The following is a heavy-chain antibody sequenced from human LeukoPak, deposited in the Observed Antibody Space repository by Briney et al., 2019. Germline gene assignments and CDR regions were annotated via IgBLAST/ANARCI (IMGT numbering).Heavy chain of an antibody. CDR2: ISAYNGNT. J-gene: IGHJ4*02. D-gene: IGHD3-3*01. V-gene: IGHV1-18*01. Sequence: ASVKVSCKASGYTFTSYGISWVRQAPGQGLEWMGWISAYNGNTNYAQKLQGRVTMTTDTSTSTAYMELSSLRSDDTAVYYCARDKSTTVRFLQYYWGQGTLVTVSS. CDR3: ARDKSTTVRFLQYY. CDR1: GYTFTSYG.